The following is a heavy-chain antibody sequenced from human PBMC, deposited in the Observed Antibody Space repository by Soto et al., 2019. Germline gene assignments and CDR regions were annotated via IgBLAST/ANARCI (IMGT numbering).Heavy chain of an antibody. CDR3: AREPGYYYDSSGYYRY. V-gene: IGHV3-30-3*01. D-gene: IGHD3-22*01. J-gene: IGHJ4*02. CDR1: GFSFSSYA. CDR2: ISYDVSNE. Sequence: XESLSLSCAASGFSFSSYAMNWVRQAPGKGLEWVAVISYDVSNEYYADSVKGRFTISRDNSKNTLYLQMNSLRAEDTAVYYGAREPGYYYDSSGYYRYRGQGTLVTVSS.